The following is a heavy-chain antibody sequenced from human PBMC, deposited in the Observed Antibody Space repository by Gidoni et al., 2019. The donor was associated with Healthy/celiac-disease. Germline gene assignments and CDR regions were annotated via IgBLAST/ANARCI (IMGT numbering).Heavy chain of an antibody. J-gene: IGHJ3*02. CDR3: ARHPSLLWFGELVLGAFDI. Sequence: QLQLQESGPGLVKPSEPLSLTCNVSGGSISSSSYYWGWIRQPPGKGLEWIGSIYYSGSTYYNPSLKSRVTISVDTSKNQFSLKLSSVTAADTAVYYCARHPSLLWFGELVLGAFDIWGQGTMVTVSS. D-gene: IGHD3-10*01. CDR2: IYYSGST. V-gene: IGHV4-39*01. CDR1: GGSISSSSYY.